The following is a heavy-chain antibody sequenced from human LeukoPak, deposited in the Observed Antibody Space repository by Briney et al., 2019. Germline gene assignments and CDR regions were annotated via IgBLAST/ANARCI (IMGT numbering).Heavy chain of an antibody. J-gene: IGHJ5*02. V-gene: IGHV3-48*03. Sequence: GGSLRLSCAASGFTFSRYEMKWVRQATGKGLEWGSYISSSGSTIYYADSVKGRFTISRDNPKNSLYLQMHSLRAEDTAVYYCARAGRVGYYYGSGTFSLFDPWGQGTLVTVSS. CDR2: ISSSGSTI. D-gene: IGHD3-10*01. CDR1: GFTFSRYE. CDR3: ARAGRVGYYYGSGTFSLFDP.